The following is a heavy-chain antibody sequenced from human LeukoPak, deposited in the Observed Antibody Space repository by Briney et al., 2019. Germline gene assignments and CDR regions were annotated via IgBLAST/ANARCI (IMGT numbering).Heavy chain of an antibody. CDR2: ISASGSS. J-gene: IGHJ5*02. CDR1: GGSVSSYY. D-gene: IGHD6-25*01. V-gene: IGHV4-4*07. CDR3: AAEGGGPRWLDP. Sequence: SETLSLTCSVSGGSVSSYYWSWIRQPAGKGLEWIGRISASGSSNYNPSLRSRVIMSVDTPKNQFSLNLSSVTAADTAVYYCAAEGGGPRWLDPWGQGTLVTVSS.